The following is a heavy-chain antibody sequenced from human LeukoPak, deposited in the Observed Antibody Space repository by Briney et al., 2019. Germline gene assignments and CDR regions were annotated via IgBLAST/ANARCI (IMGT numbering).Heavy chain of an antibody. CDR1: GGSFSGYY. V-gene: IGHV4-34*01. J-gene: IGHJ4*02. CDR3: ARSGPRAPLRY. D-gene: IGHD3-10*01. CDR2: INHSGST. Sequence: PSETLSLTCAVYGGSFSGYYWSWIRQPPGKGLEWIGEINHSGSTNYNPSLKSRVTISVDTSKNQFSLKLSSVTAADTAVYYCARSGPRAPLRYWGQGTLVTVSS.